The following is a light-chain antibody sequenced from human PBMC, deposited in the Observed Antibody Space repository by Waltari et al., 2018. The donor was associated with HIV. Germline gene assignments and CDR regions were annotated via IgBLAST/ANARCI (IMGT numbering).Light chain of an antibody. J-gene: IGLJ2*01. CDR1: SSNIGSNT. Sequence: SVLTQPPSASGTPGQRVTISCSGSSSNIGSNTVNWYQQLPGTAPKLLIYSNKQRPPGVPDRFSGSKSGTSASLAISGLQSEDEADYYCAAWDDSLNGVVFGGGTKLTVL. V-gene: IGLV1-44*01. CDR3: AAWDDSLNGVV. CDR2: SNK.